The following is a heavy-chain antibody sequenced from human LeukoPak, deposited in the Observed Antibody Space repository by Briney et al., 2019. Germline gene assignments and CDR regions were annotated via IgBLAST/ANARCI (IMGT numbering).Heavy chain of an antibody. CDR1: GYSFTRYG. Sequence: ASVKVSCKASGYSFTRYGISWVRQAPGRGLEWMGWISSDNDNTDYAQKYQGRVTMTTDASTSTAYMELKSLRADDTAVYYCERDQSSLPIITYFEYWGPGTLVTVSS. V-gene: IGHV1-18*01. CDR2: ISSDNDNT. J-gene: IGHJ4*01. CDR3: ERDQSSLPIITYFEY. D-gene: IGHD3-16*01.